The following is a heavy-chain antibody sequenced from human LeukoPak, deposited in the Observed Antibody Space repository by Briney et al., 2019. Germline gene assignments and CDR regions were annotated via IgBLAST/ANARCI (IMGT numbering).Heavy chain of an antibody. CDR1: GGSFSGYY. CDR3: STVTTDYYYYGMDV. CDR2: INHSGST. J-gene: IGHJ6*02. D-gene: IGHD4-17*01. Sequence: SETLSLTCAVYGGSFSGYYWSWIRQPPGKGLEWIGEINHSGSTNYNPSLKSRVTISVDTSKNQFSLKLSSVTATDTAVYYCSTVTTDYYYYGMDVWGQGTTVTVSS. V-gene: IGHV4-34*01.